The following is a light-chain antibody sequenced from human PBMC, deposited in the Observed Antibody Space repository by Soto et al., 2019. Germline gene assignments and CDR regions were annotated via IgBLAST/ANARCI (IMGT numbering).Light chain of an antibody. CDR1: QSVGSY. Sequence: EIVLTQSPATLSLSPGERATLSCRASQSVGSYLAWYQQKPGQTPRLLIYDASNRATDIPAKFSGSGSGTDFILTISSLEPEDFAVYYCQQRSNGPVTFGQGTRVEIK. J-gene: IGKJ1*01. V-gene: IGKV3-11*01. CDR2: DAS. CDR3: QQRSNGPVT.